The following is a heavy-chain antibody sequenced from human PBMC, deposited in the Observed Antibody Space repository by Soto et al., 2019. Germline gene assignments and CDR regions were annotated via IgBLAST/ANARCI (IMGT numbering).Heavy chain of an antibody. D-gene: IGHD2-8*02. V-gene: IGHV4-61*01. CDR2: IYYSGST. CDR1: GGSVSSGSYY. J-gene: IGHJ4*02. Sequence: QVQLQESGPGLVKPSETLSLTCTVSGGSVSSGSYYWSWIRQPPGKGLEWIGYIYYSGSTNYNPSHKSRVTISVDTSKNQFSLKLSSVTAADTAVYYCARDTGGGNPFDYWGQGTLVTVSS. CDR3: ARDTGGGNPFDY.